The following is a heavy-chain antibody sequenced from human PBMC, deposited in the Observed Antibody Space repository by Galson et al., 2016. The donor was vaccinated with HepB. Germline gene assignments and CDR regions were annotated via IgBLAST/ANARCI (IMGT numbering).Heavy chain of an antibody. CDR2: INRDGSNT. CDR1: GFIFSSYW. CDR3: AKDWSTTTCVQGCLDV. D-gene: IGHD3/OR15-3a*01. V-gene: IGHV3-74*01. J-gene: IGHJ6*02. Sequence: SLRLSCAASGFIFSSYWMHWVRQVPGKGLVWVSRINRDGSNTTYADSVQGRFTISRDKSKNTLFLQMNSLRAEDTAVYYCAKDWSTTTCVQGCLDVWGQGTTVTVSS.